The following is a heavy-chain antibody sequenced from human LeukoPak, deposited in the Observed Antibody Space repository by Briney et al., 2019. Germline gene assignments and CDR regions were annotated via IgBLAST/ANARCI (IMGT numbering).Heavy chain of an antibody. J-gene: IGHJ3*02. CDR2: IYPGDSDI. D-gene: IGHD3-16*01. V-gene: IGHV5-51*01. Sequence: GESLKISCKGSGYSFTNYWIGWVRQMPGKGLEWMGIIYPGDSDIRYSPSSQGQVTISADKSISTAYLQCSSLKASDTAMYYCARGRGRQATDAFDIWGQGTMVTVSS. CDR1: GYSFTNYW. CDR3: ARGRGRQATDAFDI.